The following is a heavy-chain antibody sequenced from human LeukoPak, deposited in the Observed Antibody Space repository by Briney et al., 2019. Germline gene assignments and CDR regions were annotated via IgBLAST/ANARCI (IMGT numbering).Heavy chain of an antibody. CDR1: GYTFTSYG. V-gene: IGHV1-18*01. CDR2: ISAYNGNT. Sequence: ASVKVSCEASGYTFTSYGISWVRQAPGQGLEWMGWISAYNGNTNYAQKLQGRVTMTTDTSTSTAYMELRSLRSDDTAVYYCARFYDSSGYYPKDYYYGMDVWGQGTTVTVSS. CDR3: ARFYDSSGYYPKDYYYGMDV. J-gene: IGHJ6*02. D-gene: IGHD3-22*01.